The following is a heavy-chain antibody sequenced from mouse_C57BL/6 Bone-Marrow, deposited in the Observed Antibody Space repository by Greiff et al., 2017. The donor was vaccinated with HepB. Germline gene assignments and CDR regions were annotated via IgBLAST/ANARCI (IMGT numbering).Heavy chain of an antibody. CDR2: IDPENGDT. Sequence: SGAELVRPGASVKLSCTASGFNIKDDYMHWVKQRPEQGLEWIGWIDPENGDTEYASKFQGKATITADTSSNTAYLQLSSLTSEDTAVYYCTTDGSWFAYWGQGTLVTVSA. V-gene: IGHV14-4*01. CDR1: GFNIKDDY. D-gene: IGHD2-3*01. J-gene: IGHJ3*01. CDR3: TTDGSWFAY.